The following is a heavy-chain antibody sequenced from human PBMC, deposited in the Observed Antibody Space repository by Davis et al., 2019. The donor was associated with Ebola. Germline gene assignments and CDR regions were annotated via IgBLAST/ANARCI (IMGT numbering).Heavy chain of an antibody. CDR3: AQDLAY. CDR2: ISAYSGRT. V-gene: IGHV1-18*01. Sequence: ASVKVSCKTSGFPFSTYGFNWVRKAPGQGLEWVGWISAYSGRTNYAQKFQGRVTLTTDTSTSTAYMDLRSLKPDDTAVYYCAQDLAYWGQGSLVTVSS. J-gene: IGHJ4*02. CDR1: GFPFSTYG.